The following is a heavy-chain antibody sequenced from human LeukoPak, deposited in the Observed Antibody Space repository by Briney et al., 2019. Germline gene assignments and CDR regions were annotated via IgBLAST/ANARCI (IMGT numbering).Heavy chain of an antibody. Sequence: ASVKVSCKASGYTFTSYGISWVRQAPGQGLEWMGWISAYDGNTNYAQKLQGRVTMTTDTSTSTAYMELRSLRSDDTAVYYCARGPDTGAYDFWSGYGHFDYWGQGTLVTVSS. V-gene: IGHV1-18*01. CDR3: ARGPDTGAYDFWSGYGHFDY. D-gene: IGHD3-3*01. CDR2: ISAYDGNT. CDR1: GYTFTSYG. J-gene: IGHJ4*02.